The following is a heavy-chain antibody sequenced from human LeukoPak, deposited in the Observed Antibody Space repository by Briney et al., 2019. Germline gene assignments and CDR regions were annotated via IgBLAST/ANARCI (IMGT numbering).Heavy chain of an antibody. CDR2: ISWNSGSI. Sequence: GGSLRLSCAASGFTFDDYAMHWVRQAPGKGLEWVSSISWNSGSIGYADSVKGRFTISRDNAENSLYLQMNSLRAEDTALYYCAKGYCSSTTCYTSYWGQGTLDTVSS. CDR3: AKGYCSSTTCYTSY. CDR1: GFTFDDYA. D-gene: IGHD2-2*02. V-gene: IGHV3-9*01. J-gene: IGHJ4*02.